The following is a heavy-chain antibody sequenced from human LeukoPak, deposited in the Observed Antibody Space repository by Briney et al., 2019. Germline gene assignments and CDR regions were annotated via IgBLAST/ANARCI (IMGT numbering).Heavy chain of an antibody. D-gene: IGHD4-17*01. CDR1: GFTVSGNY. V-gene: IGHV3-66*01. CDR2: IYSGGST. CDR3: ARDRFAVTTGGSMDV. Sequence: GGSLRLSCAASGFTVSGNYMSWVRQAPGKGLEWVSVIYSGGSTYYADSVKGRFTTSRDNSKNTLDLQMNTLRAEDTAVYYCARDRFAVTTGGSMDVWGQGTTVIVSS. J-gene: IGHJ6*02.